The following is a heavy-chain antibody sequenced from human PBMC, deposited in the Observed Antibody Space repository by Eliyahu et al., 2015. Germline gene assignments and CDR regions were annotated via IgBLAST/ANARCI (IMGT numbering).Heavy chain of an antibody. CDR3: ARDRGYYEYSTYYPYYFDY. CDR2: IHASGGT. CDR1: GGXVSRETYY. V-gene: IGHV4-61*02. D-gene: IGHD3-22*01. J-gene: IGHJ4*02. Sequence: QVQLQESGPGLVKPSQTLSLTCTVXGGXVSRETYYWVWIRQPAGEGLEWIGRIHASGGTNYNPSLQSRVAISVDSSKNQFSLKLNSVTAADTALYYCARDRGYYEYSTYYPYYFDYWGPGTLVTVSS.